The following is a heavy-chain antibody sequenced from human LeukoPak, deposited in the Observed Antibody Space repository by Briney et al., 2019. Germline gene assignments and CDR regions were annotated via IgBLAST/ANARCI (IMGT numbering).Heavy chain of an antibody. CDR2: INHSGST. CDR3: ARGSGGLELRGYYFDY. CDR1: GGSISSGGYY. J-gene: IGHJ4*02. V-gene: IGHV4-31*03. D-gene: IGHD1-7*01. Sequence: PSETLSLTCTVSGGSISSGGYYWSWISQHPGKGLEWIGEINHSGSTNYNPSLKSRVTISVDTSKSQFSLKLSSVTAADTAVYYCARGSGGLELRGYYFDYWGQGTLVTVSS.